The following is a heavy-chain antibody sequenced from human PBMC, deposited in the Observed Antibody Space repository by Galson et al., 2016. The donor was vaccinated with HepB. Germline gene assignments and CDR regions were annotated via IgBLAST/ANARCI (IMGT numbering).Heavy chain of an antibody. V-gene: IGHV3-21*01. Sequence: SLRLSCAASGFTFSSYTLNWLRQAPGKGLEWVSSIGTSSSYIYYADSVKGRFTISRDNANNSLYLQMNSLRAEDTAVYYCARLGDHADYWGQGTLVTVSS. CDR3: ARLGDHADY. D-gene: IGHD2-21*02. J-gene: IGHJ4*02. CDR1: GFTFSSYT. CDR2: IGTSSSYI.